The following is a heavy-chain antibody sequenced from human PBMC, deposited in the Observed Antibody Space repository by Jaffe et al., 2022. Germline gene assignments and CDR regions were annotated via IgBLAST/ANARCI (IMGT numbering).Heavy chain of an antibody. CDR1: GGSISSYY. CDR2: IYYSGST. J-gene: IGHJ4*02. V-gene: IGHV4-59*01. Sequence: QVQLQESGPGLVKPSETLSLTCTVSGGSISSYYWSWIRQPPGKGLEWIGYIYYSGSTNYNPSLKSRVTISVDTSKNQFSLKLSSVTAADTAVYYCARGRGYDYIWGSYRLNSFDYWGQGTLVTVSS. CDR3: ARGRGYDYIWGSYRLNSFDY. D-gene: IGHD3-16*02.